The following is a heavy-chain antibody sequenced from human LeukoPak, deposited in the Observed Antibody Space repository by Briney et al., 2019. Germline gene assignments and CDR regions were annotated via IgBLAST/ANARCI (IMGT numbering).Heavy chain of an antibody. CDR1: GGSFSGYY. J-gene: IGHJ3*02. D-gene: IGHD2-15*01. V-gene: IGHV4-34*01. Sequence: SETLSLTCAVYGGSFSGYYWSWIRQPPGKGLEWIGEINHSGSTNYNPSLKSRVTISVDTSKNQFSLKLNSVTAADAAVYYCASGSVVLEIWGQGTMVTVSS. CDR2: INHSGST. CDR3: ASGSVVLEI.